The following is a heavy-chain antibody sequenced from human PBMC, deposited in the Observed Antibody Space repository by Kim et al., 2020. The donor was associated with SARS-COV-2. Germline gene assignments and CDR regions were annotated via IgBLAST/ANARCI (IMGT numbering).Heavy chain of an antibody. CDR2: FDPEDGET. J-gene: IGHJ5*02. CDR3: ATADIVGATRWFDP. V-gene: IGHV1-24*01. D-gene: IGHD1-26*01. Sequence: ASVKVSCKVSGYTLTELSMHWVRQAPGKGLEWMGGFDPEDGETIYAQKCQGRVTMTEDTSTDTAYMELSSLRSEDTAVYYCATADIVGATRWFDPWGQGTLVTVSS. CDR1: GYTLTELS.